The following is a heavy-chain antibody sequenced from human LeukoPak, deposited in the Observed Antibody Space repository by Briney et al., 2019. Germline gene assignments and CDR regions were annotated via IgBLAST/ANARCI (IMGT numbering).Heavy chain of an antibody. CDR3: AREGSVTNDY. Sequence: PGGSLRLSCAASGFTFSDYNMRWIRQAPGKGLEWVSSISRSGSTKYYADSVKGRFTISRDNAKNSLFLQMNSLTAEDTAVYYCAREGSVTNDYWGQGSLVTVSS. CDR2: ISRSGSTK. D-gene: IGHD4-17*01. CDR1: GFTFSDYN. V-gene: IGHV3-11*04. J-gene: IGHJ4*02.